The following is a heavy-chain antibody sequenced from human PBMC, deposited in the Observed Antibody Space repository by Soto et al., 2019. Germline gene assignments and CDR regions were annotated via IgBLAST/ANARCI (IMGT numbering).Heavy chain of an antibody. CDR2: IYYSGST. J-gene: IGHJ4*02. CDR3: ARSIVGATREVY. CDR1: GGSISSSSYY. D-gene: IGHD1-26*01. Sequence: QLQLQESGPGLVKPSETLSLTCTVSGGSISSSSYYWGWIRQPPGKGLEWIGSIYYSGSTYYNPALKSRGAISVDTSKNQFSLKLSSVTAADTAVYYCARSIVGATREVYWGQGTLVTVSS. V-gene: IGHV4-39*01.